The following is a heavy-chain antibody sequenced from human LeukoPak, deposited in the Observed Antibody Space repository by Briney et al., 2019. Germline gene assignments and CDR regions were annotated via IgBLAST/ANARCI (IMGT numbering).Heavy chain of an antibody. J-gene: IGHJ6*04. Sequence: GGSLRLSCAPSGFSFTTYWMSWVRQAQGKGLEWVANINQDGTEKYYVDSVKGRFTISRDNGKNSLYLQMNSLRAEDTAVYYCAELGITMIGGVWGKGTTVTISS. D-gene: IGHD3-10*02. CDR1: GFSFTTYW. CDR3: AELGITMIGGV. CDR2: INQDGTEK. V-gene: IGHV3-7*01.